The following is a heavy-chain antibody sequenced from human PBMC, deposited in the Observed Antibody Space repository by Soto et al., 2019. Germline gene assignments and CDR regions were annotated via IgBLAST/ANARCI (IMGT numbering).Heavy chain of an antibody. CDR1: DDSINSDKYY. Sequence: SETLSLTCSVSDDSINSDKYYWGWIRQPPGKGLEWIGSIYYRGNAYYNPSLQTRVTISLDKSKSQFSLKLNSVTAADSAVYFCARRGGLATISYYFDFWGRGALVTVS. CDR3: ARRGGLATISYYFDF. CDR2: IYYRGNA. V-gene: IGHV4-39*01. J-gene: IGHJ4*02. D-gene: IGHD3-16*01.